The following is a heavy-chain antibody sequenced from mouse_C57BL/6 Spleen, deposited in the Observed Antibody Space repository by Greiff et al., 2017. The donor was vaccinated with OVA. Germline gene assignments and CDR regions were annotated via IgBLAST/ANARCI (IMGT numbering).Heavy chain of an antibody. D-gene: IGHD3-2*02. CDR1: GFNIKDDY. CDR3: TTSSGYVGFAY. V-gene: IGHV14-4*01. CDR2: IDPENGDT. Sequence: VQLQQSGAELVRPGASVKLSCTASGFNIKDDYMHWVKQRPEQGLEWIGWIDPENGDTEYASKFQGKATITADTSSNTAYLQLSSLTSEDTAVYYCTTSSGYVGFAYWGQGTLVTVSA. J-gene: IGHJ3*01.